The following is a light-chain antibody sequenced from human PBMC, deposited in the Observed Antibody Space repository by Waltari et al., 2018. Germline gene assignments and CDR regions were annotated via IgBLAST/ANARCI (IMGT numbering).Light chain of an antibody. J-gene: IGKJ4*01. V-gene: IGKV3-20*01. CDR1: QNITNNY. CDR2: DSS. Sequence: EVILTQSPDTLSLSPGARATLSCRASQNITNNYLAWYQQKPGLAPRLLIYDSSSRATSVPDRVSGSGSGTDFTLTIGRLEPEDYAVYYCQQYENSPLTFGGGTQVETK. CDR3: QQYENSPLT.